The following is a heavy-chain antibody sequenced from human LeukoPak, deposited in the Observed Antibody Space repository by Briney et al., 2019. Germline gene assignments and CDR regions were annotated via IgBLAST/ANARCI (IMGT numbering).Heavy chain of an antibody. D-gene: IGHD3-3*01. CDR3: AATGRFLS. CDR2: ISGSGGST. Sequence: PGGSLRLSCAASGFTFSSYAMSWVRQAPGKGLEWVPAISGSGGSTYYADSVEGRFTISRDNAQNSLYLQMNSLRDEDTAIYYCAATGRFLSWGQGTLVIVSS. J-gene: IGHJ5*02. V-gene: IGHV3-23*01. CDR1: GFTFSSYA.